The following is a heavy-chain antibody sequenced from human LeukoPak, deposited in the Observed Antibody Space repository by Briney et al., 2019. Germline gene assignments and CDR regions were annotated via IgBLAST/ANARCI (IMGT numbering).Heavy chain of an antibody. D-gene: IGHD3-22*01. CDR1: GGSISSYY. CDR2: IYYSGST. J-gene: IGHJ4*02. Sequence: PSETLSLTCTVSGGSISSYYWSWIRQPPGKGLEWIGYIYYSGSTNYNPSLKSRVTISVDTSKNQFSLKLSSVTAADTAVYYCARVSGYPLMDYWGQGTLVTVSS. CDR3: ARVSGYPLMDY. V-gene: IGHV4-59*08.